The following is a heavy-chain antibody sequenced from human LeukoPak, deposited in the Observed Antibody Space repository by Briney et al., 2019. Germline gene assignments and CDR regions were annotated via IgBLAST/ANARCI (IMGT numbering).Heavy chain of an antibody. Sequence: GGSLRLSCAASGFTFSSYTMNWVRQAPGKGLGWVSSISSSSSYIYYADSVEGRFTISRDNAKNSLYLQMNSLRAEDTAVYYCAVLGYCSSTSCYDYIDYWGQGTLVTVSS. J-gene: IGHJ4*02. CDR3: AVLGYCSSTSCYDYIDY. CDR1: GFTFSSYT. D-gene: IGHD2-2*01. V-gene: IGHV3-21*01. CDR2: ISSSSSYI.